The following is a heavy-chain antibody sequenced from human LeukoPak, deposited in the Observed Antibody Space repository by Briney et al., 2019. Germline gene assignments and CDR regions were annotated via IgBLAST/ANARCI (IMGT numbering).Heavy chain of an antibody. J-gene: IGHJ4*02. CDR3: AKDRSGIAPGTMDN. CDR1: RFTFSNDG. V-gene: IGHV3-30*18. Sequence: PGTSLRLSCAASRFTFSNDGMHWVRQAPGKGLEWVTLISYDGSNKYYADSVKGRFTISRDNSKNTLYLQMNSLRAEDTAVYYCAKDRSGIAPGTMDNWGQGTLVTVSS. CDR2: ISYDGSNK. D-gene: IGHD1-1*01.